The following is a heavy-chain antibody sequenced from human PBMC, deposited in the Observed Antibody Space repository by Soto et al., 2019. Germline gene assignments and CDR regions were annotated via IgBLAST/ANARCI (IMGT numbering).Heavy chain of an antibody. CDR1: GFSVSNNY. J-gene: IGHJ6*02. V-gene: IGHV3-66*01. CDR3: TTATREIRAYYAMDV. D-gene: IGHD1-26*01. CDR2: LYSGGNT. Sequence: EVQLVESGGGLVQPGGSLRLSCAASGFSVSNNYMSWVRQAPGKGLEWVSVLYSGGNTYYADSVKDRFTVSRDNSKNTLYLQMNSLRVDDAAVYYCTTATREIRAYYAMDVWGQGTTVTVSS.